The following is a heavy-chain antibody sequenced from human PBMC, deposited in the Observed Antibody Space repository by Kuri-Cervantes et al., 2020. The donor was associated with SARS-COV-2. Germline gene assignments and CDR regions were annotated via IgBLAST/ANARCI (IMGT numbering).Heavy chain of an antibody. Sequence: ETLSLTCAASGFTFSSYWMSWVRQAPGKGLEWVANIKQDGSEKYYVDSVKGRFTISRDNAKNSLYLQMNSLTAEDTAVYYCARDEDSYGHYYYYMDVWGKGTTVTVSS. V-gene: IGHV3-7*01. D-gene: IGHD5-18*01. CDR2: IKQDGSEK. J-gene: IGHJ6*03. CDR1: GFTFSSYW. CDR3: ARDEDSYGHYYYYMDV.